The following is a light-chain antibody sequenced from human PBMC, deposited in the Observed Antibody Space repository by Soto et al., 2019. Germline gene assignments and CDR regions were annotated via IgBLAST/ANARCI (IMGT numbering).Light chain of an antibody. CDR1: QRINNSY. V-gene: IGKV3-20*01. J-gene: IGKJ3*01. Sequence: EIVLTQSPGPLSLSPGGRTTLSFRARQRINNSYLAWYQQKRGQAPRLLIHGASSRATGIPDRFSGSGSGTAFTLTITRVEPEDFAVYYCQQYGNSPLITFGPGTKVDLK. CDR2: GAS. CDR3: QQYGNSPLIT.